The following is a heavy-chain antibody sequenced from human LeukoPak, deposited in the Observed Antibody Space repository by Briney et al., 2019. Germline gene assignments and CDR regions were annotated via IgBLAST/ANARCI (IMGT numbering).Heavy chain of an antibody. CDR1: GGSFSGYY. D-gene: IGHD2-15*01. V-gene: IGHV4-34*01. Sequence: KPSETLSLTCAVYGGSFSGYYWSWIRQPPGKGLEWIGEINHSGSTNYNPSLKRRVTISVDTSKNQFSLKLSSGTAADTAVYYCASSRLGYCSGGSCYCYWYFDIWGRGTLVTVSP. CDR3: ASSRLGYCSGGSCYCYWYFDI. CDR2: INHSGST. J-gene: IGHJ2*01.